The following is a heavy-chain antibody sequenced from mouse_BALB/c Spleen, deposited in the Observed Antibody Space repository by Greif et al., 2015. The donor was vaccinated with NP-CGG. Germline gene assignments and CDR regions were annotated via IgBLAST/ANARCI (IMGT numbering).Heavy chain of an antibody. J-gene: IGHJ3*01. Sequence: VQLKQSGAELVRPGALVKLSCKASGFNIKDYYMHWVKQRPEQGLEWIGWIDPENGNTIYDPKFQGKASITADTSSNTAYLQLSSLTSEDTAVYYCARSWGLRLRDVFAYWGQGTLVTVSA. V-gene: IGHV14-1*02. CDR2: IDPENGNT. D-gene: IGHD2-4*01. CDR3: ARSWGLRLRDVFAY. CDR1: GFNIKDYY.